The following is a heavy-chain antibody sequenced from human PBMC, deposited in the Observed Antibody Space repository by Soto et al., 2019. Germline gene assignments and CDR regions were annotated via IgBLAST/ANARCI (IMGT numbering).Heavy chain of an antibody. CDR1: GGSISSGDYY. V-gene: IGHV4-30-4*01. J-gene: IGHJ6*02. D-gene: IGHD2-2*01. Sequence: ASETLSLTCTVSGGSISSGDYYWSWIRQPPGKGLEWIGYIYYSGSTYYNPSLKSRVTISVDTSKNQFSLKLSSVTAADTAVYYCARDPLAEEYQLLGGGMDVWGQGTTVTVSS. CDR3: ARDPLAEEYQLLGGGMDV. CDR2: IYYSGST.